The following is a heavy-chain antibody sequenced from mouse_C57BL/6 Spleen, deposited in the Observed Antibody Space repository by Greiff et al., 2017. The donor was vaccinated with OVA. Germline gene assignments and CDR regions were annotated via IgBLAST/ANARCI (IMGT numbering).Heavy chain of an antibody. V-gene: IGHV1-66*01. CDR3: AKRGSYCAMDY. CDR1: GYSFTSYY. D-gene: IGHD3-1*01. CDR2: IYPGSGNT. J-gene: IGHJ4*01. Sequence: VQLQQSGPELVKPGASVKISCKASGYSFTSYYIHWVKQRPGQGLEWIGWIYPGSGNTKYNEKFKGKATLTADTSSSTAYMQLSSLTSEDSAVYYCAKRGSYCAMDYWGQGTSVTVSS.